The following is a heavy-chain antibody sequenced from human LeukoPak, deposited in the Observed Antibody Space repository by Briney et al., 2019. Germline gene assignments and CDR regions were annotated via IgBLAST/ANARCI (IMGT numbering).Heavy chain of an antibody. V-gene: IGHV3-30*04. CDR3: ARAYDNYYDSSGYYYPGDAFDI. J-gene: IGHJ3*02. D-gene: IGHD3-22*01. CDR1: GFTFSSYA. Sequence: GGSLRLSCAASGFTFSSYAMHWVRQAPGKGLEWVAVISYDGSNKYYADSVKGRFTISRDNSKNTLYLQMNSLRAEDTAVYYCARAYDNYYDSSGYYYPGDAFDIWGQGTMVTVSS. CDR2: ISYDGSNK.